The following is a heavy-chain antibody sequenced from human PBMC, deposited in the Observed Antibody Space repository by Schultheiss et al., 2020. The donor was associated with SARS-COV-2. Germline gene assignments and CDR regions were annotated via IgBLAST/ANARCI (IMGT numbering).Heavy chain of an antibody. CDR2: ISGSGGST. J-gene: IGHJ4*02. D-gene: IGHD5-18*01. CDR3: ARHAPPTFGYSPPGGYFDY. Sequence: GGSLRLSCAASGFTFSSYAMSWVRQAPGKGLEWVSAISGSGGSTYYADSVKGRFTISRDNSKNTLYLQMNSLRAEDTAVYYCARHAPPTFGYSPPGGYFDYLGQGTLVTVAS. V-gene: IGHV3-23*01. CDR1: GFTFSSYA.